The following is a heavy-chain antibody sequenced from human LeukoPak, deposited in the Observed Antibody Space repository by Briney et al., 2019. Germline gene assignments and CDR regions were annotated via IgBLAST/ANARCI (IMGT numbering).Heavy chain of an antibody. D-gene: IGHD3-3*01. CDR2: ISAYNGNT. V-gene: IGHV1-18*01. Sequence: ASVKVSCKASGYTFTSYGISWVRQAPGQGLEWMGWISAYNGNTNYAQKLQGRVTMTTDTSTSTAYMELRSLRSDDTAVYYCARNYYYDFWSGYYTVQDYYGMDVWGQGTTVTVSS. CDR3: ARNYYYDFWSGYYTVQDYYGMDV. J-gene: IGHJ6*02. CDR1: GYTFTSYG.